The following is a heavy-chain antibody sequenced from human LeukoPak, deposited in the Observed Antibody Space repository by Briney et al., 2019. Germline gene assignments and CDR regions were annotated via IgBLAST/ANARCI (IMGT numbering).Heavy chain of an antibody. CDR2: IFPMFDTS. D-gene: IGHD2-8*01. V-gene: IGHV1-69*06. Sequence: ASVRVSLMSAPGTFTIYALSGVRQAPGRGREWMGRIFPMFDTSDYTQRFQGRVTFTADKSTGTAFMELSSLRFDDTATYYCVRDFDTNGPQKNYFDFWGQGTLVTVSS. CDR1: PGTFTIYA. CDR3: VRDFDTNGPQKNYFDF. J-gene: IGHJ4*02.